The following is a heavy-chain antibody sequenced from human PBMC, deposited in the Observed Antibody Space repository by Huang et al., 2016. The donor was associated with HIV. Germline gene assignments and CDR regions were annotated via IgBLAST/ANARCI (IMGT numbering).Heavy chain of an antibody. CDR3: VKERGSSRARSSFDF. V-gene: IGHV3-30*02. D-gene: IGHD6-13*01. CDR2: IRYDGNND. CDR1: GFPFSAYG. Sequence: QVRLVESGGGVVQPGASLTLSCSASGFPFSAYGMDWVRQAPGNGLEWVAFIRYDGNNDYLIGSVKGRFTISRDNSNNTLYLRMNSLRPEDTAVYYCVKERGSSRARSSFDFWGQGTSVSVSS. J-gene: IGHJ3*01.